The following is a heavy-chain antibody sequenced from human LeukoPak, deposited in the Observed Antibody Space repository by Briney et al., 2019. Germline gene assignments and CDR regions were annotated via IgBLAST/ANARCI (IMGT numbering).Heavy chain of an antibody. D-gene: IGHD3-16*01. CDR1: GFSFSDYS. CDR3: AKWGSGYYFDY. V-gene: IGHV3-30*18. Sequence: GGSLRLSCAASGFSFSDYSMTWVRRAPGKGLEWVAVISNTGSNKYYADSVKGRFTVSRDNSKNTVYLQMNSLRTEDTAVYYCAKWGSGYYFDYWGQGTLVTVPS. J-gene: IGHJ4*02. CDR2: ISNTGSNK.